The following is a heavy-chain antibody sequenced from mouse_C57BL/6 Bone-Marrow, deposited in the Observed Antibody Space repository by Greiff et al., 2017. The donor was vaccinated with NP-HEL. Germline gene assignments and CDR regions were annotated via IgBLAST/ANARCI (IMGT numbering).Heavy chain of an antibody. Sequence: EVQLVESGGDLVKPGGSLKLSSAASGFTFSSYGMSWVRQTPDKRLEWVATISSGGSYTYYPDSVKGRFTISRDNAKNTLYLQMSSLKSEDTAMYYCARQDSDYWGQGTTLTVSS. CDR2: ISSGGSYT. CDR1: GFTFSSYG. CDR3: ARQDSDY. J-gene: IGHJ2*01. V-gene: IGHV5-6*01.